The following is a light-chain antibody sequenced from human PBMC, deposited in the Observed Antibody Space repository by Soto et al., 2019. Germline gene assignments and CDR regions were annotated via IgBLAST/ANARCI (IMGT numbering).Light chain of an antibody. CDR3: QSYDSSLSGWV. CDR1: SSNIGAGYD. CDR2: GNS. J-gene: IGLJ3*02. V-gene: IGLV1-40*01. Sequence: QLVLTQPPSVSGAPAQRVTISCTGSSSNIGAGYDVHWYQQLPGTAPKLLIYGNSNRPSGVPDRFSGSKSGTSASLAITGLQAEDEADYYCQSYDSSLSGWVFGGGTKLTVL.